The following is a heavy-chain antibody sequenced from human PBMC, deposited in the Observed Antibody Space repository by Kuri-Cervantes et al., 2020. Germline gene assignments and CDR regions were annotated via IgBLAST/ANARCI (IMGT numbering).Heavy chain of an antibody. D-gene: IGHD3-22*01. CDR1: GFTFSSYA. Sequence: GESLKISCAASGFTFSSYAMHWVRQAPGKGLEWVAVISYDGSSKYYADSVKGRFTISRDNSKNTLYLQMNSLRAEDTAVYYCARELTYYYDSSGTFDPWGQGTLVTVSS. CDR3: ARELTYYYDSSGTFDP. V-gene: IGHV3-30-3*01. CDR2: ISYDGSSK. J-gene: IGHJ5*02.